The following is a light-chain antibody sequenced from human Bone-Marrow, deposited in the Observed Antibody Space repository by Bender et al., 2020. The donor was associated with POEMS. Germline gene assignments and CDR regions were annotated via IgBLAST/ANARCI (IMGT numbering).Light chain of an antibody. J-gene: IGLJ2*01. CDR1: KLGDKY. V-gene: IGLV3-1*01. CDR2: HNT. CDR3: QAWDSSTAV. Sequence: YELTQPPSVSVSPGQTVTITCSGDKLGDKYISWYQQKPGQSPVLVIDHNTKRPSGIPERFSGSSSGNTATLAISGAHAMDEADYYCQAWDSSTAVFGGGTKLTVL.